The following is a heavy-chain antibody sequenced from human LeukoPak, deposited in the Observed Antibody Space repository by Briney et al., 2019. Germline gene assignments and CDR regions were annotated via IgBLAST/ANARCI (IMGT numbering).Heavy chain of an antibody. D-gene: IGHD2-21*01. J-gene: IGHJ6*04. V-gene: IGHV3-30-3*01. CDR1: GFTFSSYA. CDR2: ISYDGSNK. Sequence: PGGSLRLSCAASGFTFSSYAMHWVRQAPGKGLEWVAVISYDGSNKYYADSVKGRFTISRDNSKNTLYLQMNSLRAEDTAVYYWGREGGEYYYGRDVWGKGTTVTVPS. CDR3: GREGGEYYYGRDV.